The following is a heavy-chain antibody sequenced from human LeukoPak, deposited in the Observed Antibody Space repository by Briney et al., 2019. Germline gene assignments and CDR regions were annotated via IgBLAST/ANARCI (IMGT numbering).Heavy chain of an antibody. D-gene: IGHD3-10*01. J-gene: IGHJ4*02. CDR1: GGSISSSSYY. CDR3: ANSITMVRGVSDY. V-gene: IGHV4-39*01. CDR2: IYYSGST. Sequence: SETLSLTCTVSGGSISSSSYYWGWIRQPPGKGLEWIGSIYYSGSTYYNPSLKSRVTISVDTSKNQFSLKLTSVTAADTAVYYCANSITMVRGVSDYWGQGTLVTVSS.